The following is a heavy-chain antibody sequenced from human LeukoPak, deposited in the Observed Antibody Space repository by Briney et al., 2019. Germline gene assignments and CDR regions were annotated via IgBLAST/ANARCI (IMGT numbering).Heavy chain of an antibody. CDR1: ELSVSSNC. Sequence: GGSLRLSCAASELSVSSNCMTWVRQAPGKGLEWVSFIYSDGSTYYADSVRGRFTISRDNSKNTLYLQMNSLRAEDTAVYYCARRAGIYSHPYDYWGQGTLVTVSS. CDR3: ARRAGIYSHPYDY. CDR2: IYSDGST. J-gene: IGHJ4*02. V-gene: IGHV3-53*01. D-gene: IGHD1-14*01.